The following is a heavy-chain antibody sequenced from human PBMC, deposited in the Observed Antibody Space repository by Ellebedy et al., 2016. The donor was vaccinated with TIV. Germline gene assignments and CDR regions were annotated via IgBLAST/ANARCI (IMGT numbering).Heavy chain of an antibody. CDR3: AQTNWGSGGFYGMDV. D-gene: IGHD7-27*01. Sequence: GGSLRLSCAASGFTFSSSAMHWVRQAPGKGLEWVAVISYDGSDIYYADSVKGRFTISRDNSKNTLYLQVDSLRAEDTAVYYCAQTNWGSGGFYGMDVWGQGTTVTVSS. V-gene: IGHV3-30-3*01. J-gene: IGHJ6*02. CDR1: GFTFSSSA. CDR2: ISYDGSDI.